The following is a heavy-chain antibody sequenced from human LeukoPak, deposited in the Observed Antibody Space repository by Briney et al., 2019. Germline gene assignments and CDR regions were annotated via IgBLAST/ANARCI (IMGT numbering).Heavy chain of an antibody. D-gene: IGHD6-13*01. J-gene: IGHJ4*02. V-gene: IGHV3-23*01. CDR3: AKRGGMYPAHYFDY. CDR1: GFTFSSYG. CDR2: ISASGGST. Sequence: GGSLRLSCAASGFTFSSYGMSWVRQAPGKGLEWVSAISASGGSTYYADSVKGRFTISRDNSKNTLYLQMNSLRAEDTAVYYCAKRGGMYPAHYFDYWGQGTLVTVSS.